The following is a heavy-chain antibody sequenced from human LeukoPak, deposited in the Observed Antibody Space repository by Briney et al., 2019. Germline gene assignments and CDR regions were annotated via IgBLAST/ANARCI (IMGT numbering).Heavy chain of an antibody. Sequence: GASVKVSCKASGYSFTDYYMHWVRQAPEQGLEWMGWINPNSGDTNYAQRFQGRVTMTTDTSINTAYMELSRLRSDGTAVYYCARGGITLVRGGEFDYWGQGTLVTVSS. CDR3: ARGGITLVRGGEFDY. V-gene: IGHV1-2*02. CDR2: INPNSGDT. D-gene: IGHD3-10*01. CDR1: GYSFTDYY. J-gene: IGHJ4*02.